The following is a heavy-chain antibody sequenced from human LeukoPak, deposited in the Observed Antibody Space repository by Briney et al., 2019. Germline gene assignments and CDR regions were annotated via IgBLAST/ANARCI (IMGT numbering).Heavy chain of an antibody. CDR2: IYYSGST. D-gene: IGHD7-27*01. Sequence: SETLSLTCTVSGGSISSYYLNWIRQPPGKGLEWIGYIYYSGSTNYNPSLKGRVTISVDTSKNQFSLKLSSVTAADTAVYYCASYWGGRFDYWGQGTLVTVSS. CDR1: GGSISSYY. CDR3: ASYWGGRFDY. V-gene: IGHV4-59*01. J-gene: IGHJ4*02.